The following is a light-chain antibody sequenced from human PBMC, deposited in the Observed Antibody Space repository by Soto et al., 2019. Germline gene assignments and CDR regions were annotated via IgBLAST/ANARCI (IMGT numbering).Light chain of an antibody. CDR1: SSDVGGYNY. CDR3: ATWDGSLPAEV. J-gene: IGLJ2*01. V-gene: IGLV2-11*01. CDR2: DVS. Sequence: QSALTQPRSVSGSPGQSVTISCTGTSSDVGGYNYVSWYQQHPGKAPKLMIYDVSQRPSGVPDRFSGSKSGTSGTLDITGLQTGDEADYYCATWDGSLPAEVFGGGTKLTVL.